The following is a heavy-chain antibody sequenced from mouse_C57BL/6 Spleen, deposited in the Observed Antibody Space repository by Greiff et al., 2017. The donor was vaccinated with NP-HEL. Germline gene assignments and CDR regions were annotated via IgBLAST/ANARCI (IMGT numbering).Heavy chain of an antibody. CDR1: GYTFTDYN. Sequence: EVQLQQSGPELVKPGASVKIPCKASGYTFTDYNMDWVKQSHGKSLEWIGDINPNNGGTIYNQKFKVKATLPVDKSSSTAYMELRSLTSEDTAVYYCARGGTMITTGRHYYAMDYWGQGTSVTVSS. J-gene: IGHJ4*01. CDR3: ARGGTMITTGRHYYAMDY. V-gene: IGHV1-18*01. CDR2: INPNNGGT. D-gene: IGHD2-4*01.